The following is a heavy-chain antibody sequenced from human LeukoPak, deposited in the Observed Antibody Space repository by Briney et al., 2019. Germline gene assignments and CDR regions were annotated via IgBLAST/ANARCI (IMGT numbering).Heavy chain of an antibody. V-gene: IGHV3-23*01. J-gene: IGHJ5*02. Sequence: GGSLRLSCVASGFSFSSYAMNWVRQAPGQGLEWVSGISGRGDGTYYADSVRGRFTISRDNSKNTLYLQMNRLRAGDTAVYYCAKDRASPGFNLFDPWGQGTLVTVSS. CDR1: GFSFSSYA. CDR2: ISGRGDGT. D-gene: IGHD5-12*01. CDR3: AKDRASPGFNLFDP.